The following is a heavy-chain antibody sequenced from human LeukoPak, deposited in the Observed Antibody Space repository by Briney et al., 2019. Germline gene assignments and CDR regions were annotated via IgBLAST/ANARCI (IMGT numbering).Heavy chain of an antibody. D-gene: IGHD5-18*01. Sequence: PGGSLRLSCAASGFTFSSYGMHWVRQAPGKALEWVAVISYDGSNKYYADSVKGRFTISRDNSKNTLYLQMNSLRAEDTAVYYCAKDSGGYTYVFDYWGQGTLVTVSS. CDR3: AKDSGGYTYVFDY. CDR1: GFTFSSYG. V-gene: IGHV3-30*18. J-gene: IGHJ4*02. CDR2: ISYDGSNK.